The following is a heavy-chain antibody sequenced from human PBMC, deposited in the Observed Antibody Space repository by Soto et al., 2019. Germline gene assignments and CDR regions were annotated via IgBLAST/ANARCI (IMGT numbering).Heavy chain of an antibody. CDR1: GFTFTNYG. V-gene: IGHV3-33*01. CDR2: IWYDGSNK. Sequence: GGSLRLSCAASGFTFTNYGMHWVRQAPGKGLEWVAVIWYDGSNKYYLDSVKGRFTISRDNAKNSLYLQMNSLRAEDTAVYYCARDNDYFDGSGYYRDFDYWGQGTLVTVSS. J-gene: IGHJ4*02. D-gene: IGHD3-22*01. CDR3: ARDNDYFDGSGYYRDFDY.